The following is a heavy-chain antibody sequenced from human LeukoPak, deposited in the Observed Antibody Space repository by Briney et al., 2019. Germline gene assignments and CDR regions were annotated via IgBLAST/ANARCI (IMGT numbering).Heavy chain of an antibody. J-gene: IGHJ3*02. V-gene: IGHV4-30-4*01. CDR1: GGSISSGDYY. CDR2: IYYSGST. CDR3: ARVGHYDILTGSPSDAFDI. D-gene: IGHD3-9*01. Sequence: PSETLSLTCTVSGGSISSGDYYWSWIRQPPGRGLEWIGYIYYSGSTYYNPPLKSRVTISVDTSKNQFSLKLSSVTAADMAVYYCARVGHYDILTGSPSDAFDIWGQGTMVTVSS.